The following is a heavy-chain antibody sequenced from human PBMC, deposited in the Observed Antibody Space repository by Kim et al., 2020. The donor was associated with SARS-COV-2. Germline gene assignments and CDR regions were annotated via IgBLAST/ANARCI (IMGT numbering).Heavy chain of an antibody. D-gene: IGHD3-22*01. J-gene: IGHJ3*02. Sequence: ASVKVSCQASGYTFTGYYIHWVRQAPGHGLEWMGRVNPQTNGTNYAQKFQGRVTMTRDTSISTAYMDLSALTSDDTAVYYCARAELYYYDSNGKGAFDIWGQGTVITVSS. V-gene: IGHV1-2*06. CDR1: GYTFTGYY. CDR3: ARAELYYYDSNGKGAFDI. CDR2: VNPQTNGT.